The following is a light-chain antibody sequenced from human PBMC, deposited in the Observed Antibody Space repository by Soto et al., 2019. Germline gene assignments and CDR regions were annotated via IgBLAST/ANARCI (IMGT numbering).Light chain of an antibody. CDR3: ASYTSSSTYL. V-gene: IGLV2-14*03. J-gene: IGLJ3*02. Sequence: QSALTQPASMSGSPGQSITISCTGTSDDVGGYDFVSWYQQHPGKVPRLIIYDFIKRPSGVSHRFSGSKSGNTAPLTISGLQIEDEADYYCASYTSSSTYLFGGGTKLTVL. CDR2: DFI. CDR1: SDDVGGYDF.